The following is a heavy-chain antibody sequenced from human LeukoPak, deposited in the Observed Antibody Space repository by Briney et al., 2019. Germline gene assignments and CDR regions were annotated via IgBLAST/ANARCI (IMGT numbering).Heavy chain of an antibody. CDR1: GGSISSGTNY. CDR2: VYSSGRV. V-gene: IGHV4-61*02. J-gene: IGHJ6*02. D-gene: IGHD4-17*01. CDR3: ARQGDYGDPDRYQFYYYGLDV. Sequence: SRTLSLTCTVSGGSISSGTNYRNWIRQPAGKGLEWIGRVYSSGRVYYNPSLNSRVTISRDTSKNQFSLKVTSVTAADTAVYYCARQGDYGDPDRYQFYYYGLDVWGQGATVTVSS.